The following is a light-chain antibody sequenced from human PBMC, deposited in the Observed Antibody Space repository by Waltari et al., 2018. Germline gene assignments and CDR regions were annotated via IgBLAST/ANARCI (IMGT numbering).Light chain of an antibody. Sequence: IVMTQSPLSLPVTPGEPASISCRSSQSLLHTNMYNYLDWYLQKPGQSPQLLIYLGSSRASGVPDRFSGSGSGTNFTLKITRVEAEDVGVYYCMQALQTPWTFGQGTRVEIK. CDR2: LGS. V-gene: IGKV2-28*01. J-gene: IGKJ1*01. CDR3: MQALQTPWT. CDR1: QSLLHTNMYNY.